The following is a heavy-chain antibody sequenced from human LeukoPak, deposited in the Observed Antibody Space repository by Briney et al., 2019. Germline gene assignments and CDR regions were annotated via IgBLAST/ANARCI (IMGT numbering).Heavy chain of an antibody. CDR3: AKYSGHCYYDYYFDS. V-gene: IGHV3-23*01. J-gene: IGHJ4*02. D-gene: IGHD2-21*01. CDR2: ITGSGGST. CDR1: GFTFSIYA. Sequence: PGGSLRLSCAASGFTFSIYAMSWVRQAPGKGLEWVSAITGSGGSTYNADSVKGRFTISRDNSKNTLYLQVNSLRAEDTAVFYCAKYSGHCYYDYYFDSWGQGTLVTVSS.